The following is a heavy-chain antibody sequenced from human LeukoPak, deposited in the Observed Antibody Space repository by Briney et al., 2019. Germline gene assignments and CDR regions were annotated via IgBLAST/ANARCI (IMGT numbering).Heavy chain of an antibody. CDR1: GGSISGYY. D-gene: IGHD5-18*01. J-gene: IGHJ4*02. Sequence: SETLSLTCTVSGGSISGYYWSWIRQPPGKGLEWIGYIYHSGSTNYNPSLKSRVTISVDTSKNQFSLKLSSVTAADTAVYYCARARGYSYGSRLYYFDYWGQGTLVTVSS. CDR3: ARARGYSYGSRLYYFDY. CDR2: IYHSGST. V-gene: IGHV4-59*12.